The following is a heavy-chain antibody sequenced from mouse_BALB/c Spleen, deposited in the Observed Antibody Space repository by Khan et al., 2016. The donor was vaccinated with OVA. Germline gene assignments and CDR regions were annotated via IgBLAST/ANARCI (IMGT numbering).Heavy chain of an antibody. Sequence: EVELVESGGGLVKPGGSLKFSCAASGFTFSNYGMSWVRQTPEKRLEWVATISSGGSYTYYPDSVKGRFTFSSDNANNTLYLQMSSLRSEDTAMYYCARTTGYYGSNYLDYWGQGTTLTVSS. CDR2: ISSGGSYT. CDR3: ARTTGYYGSNYLDY. V-gene: IGHV5-9-3*01. J-gene: IGHJ2*01. CDR1: GFTFSNYG. D-gene: IGHD1-1*01.